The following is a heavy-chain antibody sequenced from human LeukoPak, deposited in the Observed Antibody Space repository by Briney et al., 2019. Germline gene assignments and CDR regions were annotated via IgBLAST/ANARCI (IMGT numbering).Heavy chain of an antibody. J-gene: IGHJ4*02. CDR2: INHSGST. D-gene: IGHD2-15*01. V-gene: IGHV4-34*01. CDR3: ARGPRYCSGGSCYFNY. CDR1: GGSFSGYH. Sequence: PSETLSLTCAVYGGSFSGYHWSWIRQPPGKGLEWIGEINHSGSTNYNPSLKSRVTISVDTSKNQFSLKLSSVTAADTAVYYCARGPRYCSGGSCYFNYWGQGTLVTVSS.